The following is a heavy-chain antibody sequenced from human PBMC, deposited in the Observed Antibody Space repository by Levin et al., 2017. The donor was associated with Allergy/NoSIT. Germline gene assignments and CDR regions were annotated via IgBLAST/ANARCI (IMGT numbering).Heavy chain of an antibody. Sequence: PGGSLRLSCAASGFTFSSYAMRWVRQAPGKGLEWVSFISASGGGSYYADSVKGRFTISRDNSKNTLYLQMNSLRAEDTAVYFCARTRSSYFFDYWGQGTLVTVSS. CDR3: ARTRSSYFFDY. D-gene: IGHD2-2*01. CDR2: ISASGGGS. J-gene: IGHJ4*02. V-gene: IGHV3-23*01. CDR1: GFTFSSYA.